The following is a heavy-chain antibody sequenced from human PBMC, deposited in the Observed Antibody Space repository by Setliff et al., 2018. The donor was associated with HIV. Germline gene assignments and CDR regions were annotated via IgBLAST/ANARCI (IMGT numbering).Heavy chain of an antibody. V-gene: IGHV1-8*02. J-gene: IGHJ5*02. Sequence: GASVKVSCKASGYTFTNSDINWVRQAPGQGLEWMGWMNPKSGNTGYAQKFQGRVTMTSNTFIGTAYMELSSLTSEDTAVYYCARGHLGYNYWEDILGNWFDPWGQGTLVTVSS. D-gene: IGHD3-9*01. CDR2: MNPKSGNT. CDR3: ARGHLGYNYWEDILGNWFDP. CDR1: GYTFTNSD.